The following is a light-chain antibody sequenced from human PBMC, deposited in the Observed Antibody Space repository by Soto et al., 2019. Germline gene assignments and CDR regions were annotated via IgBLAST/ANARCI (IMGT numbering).Light chain of an antibody. J-gene: IGLJ3*02. CDR2: GNN. V-gene: IGLV1-40*01. CDR3: QSYDSSLSGWV. CDR1: GAGYD. Sequence: QSVLTQPPSVSGAPRQRVTVSCIGAGYDVHWYHQLPGTAPKVLIYGNNNRPSGVPDRFSGSKSGTSASLAITGLQAEDEADYYCQSYDSSLSGWVFGGGTKVTVL.